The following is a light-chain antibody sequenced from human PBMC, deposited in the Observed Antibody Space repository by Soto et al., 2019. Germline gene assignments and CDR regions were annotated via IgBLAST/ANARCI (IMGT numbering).Light chain of an antibody. CDR2: LGS. J-gene: IGKJ1*01. CDR1: QSLLHSNGYNY. CDR3: MQALQPPGT. Sequence: DTVMTPSPLSLPVTPGEPASISCRSSQSLLHSNGYNYLDWYLQKPGQSPQLLIYLGSNRASGVPDRFSGSGSGTDFTLKISRVEAEDVGVYYCMQALQPPGTFGQGTKVEIK. V-gene: IGKV2-28*01.